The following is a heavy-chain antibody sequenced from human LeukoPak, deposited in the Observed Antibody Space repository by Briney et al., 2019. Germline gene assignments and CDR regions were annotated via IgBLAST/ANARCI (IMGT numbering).Heavy chain of an antibody. J-gene: IGHJ5*02. CDR2: ISGSGGST. Sequence: GRSLRLSCAASGFTFDDYAMHWVRQAPGKGLEWVSAISGSGGSTYYADSVKGRFTISRDNSKNTLYLQMNSLRAEDTAVYYCAKDRRGYCSSTSCYVDWFDPWGQGTLVTVSS. V-gene: IGHV3-23*01. CDR3: AKDRRGYCSSTSCYVDWFDP. CDR1: GFTFDDYA. D-gene: IGHD2-2*01.